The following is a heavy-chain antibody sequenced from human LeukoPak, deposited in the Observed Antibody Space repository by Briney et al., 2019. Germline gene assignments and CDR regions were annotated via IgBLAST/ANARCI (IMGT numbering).Heavy chain of an antibody. CDR2: INPNSGGT. CDR1: GYTFTGYY. CDR3: AKMDSSSWEGFDY. J-gene: IGHJ4*02. D-gene: IGHD6-13*01. Sequence: ASVKVSCKASGYTFTGYYMHWVRQAPGQGLEWMGWINPNSGGTNYAQKFQGRVTMTRDTSISTAYMELSRLRSDDTAVYYCAKMDSSSWEGFDYWGQGTLVTVSS. V-gene: IGHV1-2*02.